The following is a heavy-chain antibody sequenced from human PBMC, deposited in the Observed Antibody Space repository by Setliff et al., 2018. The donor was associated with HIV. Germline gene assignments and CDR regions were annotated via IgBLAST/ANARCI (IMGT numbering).Heavy chain of an antibody. CDR1: GGPFKTYA. CDR3: ARGWVRGYSFGEGFDI. D-gene: IGHD5-18*01. J-gene: IGHJ3*02. Sequence: SVKVSCKASGGPFKTYAINWVRQAPGQGLEWMGGIVPIFGTPNYAQSFQGRVTITADELTRTVHMELSSLRFEDTAIYYCARGWVRGYSFGEGFDIWGQGTMVTVSS. CDR2: IVPIFGTP. V-gene: IGHV1-69*13.